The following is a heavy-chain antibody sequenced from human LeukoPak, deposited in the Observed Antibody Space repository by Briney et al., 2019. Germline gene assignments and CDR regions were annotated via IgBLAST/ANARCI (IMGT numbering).Heavy chain of an antibody. CDR2: IRYDGRNK. D-gene: IGHD4-17*01. J-gene: IGHJ4*02. CDR1: GFTFSSYG. Sequence: GESLRLSCAASGFTFSSYGMHWVRQAPDKGLEWVAFIRYDGRNKYYADSLKGRFTISRDNAKNSLYLQMNSLRAEDTAVYYCATARNDYGDYVFDFWGQGTLVTVSS. V-gene: IGHV3-30*02. CDR3: ATARNDYGDYVFDF.